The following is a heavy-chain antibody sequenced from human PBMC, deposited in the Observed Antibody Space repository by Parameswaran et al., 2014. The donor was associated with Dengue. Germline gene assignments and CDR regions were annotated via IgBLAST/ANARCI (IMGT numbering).Heavy chain of an antibody. Sequence: VRQAPGKGLEWVSAISGSGAGTYYADSVKGRFTISRDNSKNTLYLQMNSLRAEDTAVYYCAKVTYDSSGYYGDAFDIWGQGTMVTVSS. D-gene: IGHD3-22*01. CDR3: AKVTYDSSGYYGDAFDI. V-gene: IGHV3-23*01. J-gene: IGHJ3*02. CDR2: ISGSGAGT.